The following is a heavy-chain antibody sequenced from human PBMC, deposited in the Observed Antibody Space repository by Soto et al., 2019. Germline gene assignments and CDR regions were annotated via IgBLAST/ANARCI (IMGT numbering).Heavy chain of an antibody. CDR1: GFTFSSYA. Sequence: QVQLGESGEGMDQPGRSLSLSCAASGFTFSSYAMHWVRQAPGKGLEWVTVISYDGSNKYYADSVRGRFTISRDNSRNTLYLQMNSLTAEDTAMYYWARDRSSSGFADYWGQGTLVTVSS. CDR3: ARDRSSSGFADY. CDR2: ISYDGSNK. D-gene: IGHD6-19*01. V-gene: IGHV3-30-3*01. J-gene: IGHJ4*02.